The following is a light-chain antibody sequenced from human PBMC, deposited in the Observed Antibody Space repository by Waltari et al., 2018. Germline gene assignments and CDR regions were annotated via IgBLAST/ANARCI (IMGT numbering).Light chain of an antibody. V-gene: IGKV3-11*01. J-gene: IGKJ4*01. Sequence: EIVLTQSPATLSLSPGERATLSCRASQSVSSYLAWYQQIPGQAPRLLIYDASNRATGFPARFSGSGSGTEFTLTISSLQPEDFAIYHCQQGNSNPLTFGGGTKVEIK. CDR2: DAS. CDR3: QQGNSNPLT. CDR1: QSVSSY.